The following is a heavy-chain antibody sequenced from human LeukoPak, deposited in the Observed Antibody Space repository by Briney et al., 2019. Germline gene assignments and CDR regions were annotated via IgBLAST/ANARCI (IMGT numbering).Heavy chain of an antibody. CDR1: GGSISSGGYY. V-gene: IGHV4-31*03. CDR2: IYYSGST. J-gene: IGHJ4*02. D-gene: IGHD6-19*01. CDR3: SSLGSSGWLDY. Sequence: PSETLSLTCTVSGGSISSGGYYWSWIRQHPGKGLEWIGYIYYSGSTYYNPSLKSRVTISVDTSKNQFSLKLSSVTAADTAVYYCSSLGSSGWLDYWGQGTLVTVSS.